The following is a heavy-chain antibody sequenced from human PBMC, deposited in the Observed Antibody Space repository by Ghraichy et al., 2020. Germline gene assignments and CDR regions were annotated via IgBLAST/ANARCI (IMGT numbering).Heavy chain of an antibody. CDR1: GFDFTTYA. CDR3: TRDPPGSGWSFDC. CDR2: IWSDGSHK. D-gene: IGHD6-19*01. Sequence: GGSLRLSCAASGFDFTTYAMHWVRQAPGKGLEWVAMIWSDGSHKHYPDSVKGRFTIYRDNSKDTVYLEINSLRAEDSAMYYCTRDPPGSGWSFDCWGQGSLVPVSS. J-gene: IGHJ4*02. V-gene: IGHV3-33*01.